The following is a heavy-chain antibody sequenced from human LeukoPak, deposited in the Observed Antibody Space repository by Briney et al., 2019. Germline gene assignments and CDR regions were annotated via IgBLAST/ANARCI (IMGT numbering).Heavy chain of an antibody. Sequence: ETVSLTCAVYGGSFSGYYWSWIGQPPGKGLEWIGEINNSGSTNYNPSLKCRVTIKGDTSKNQFSLKLRSVTAADTAVYYCARGNYYDSSGYEPLFDYWGQGTLVTVSS. D-gene: IGHD3-22*01. J-gene: IGHJ4*02. CDR2: INNSGST. CDR3: ARGNYYDSSGYEPLFDY. CDR1: GGSFSGYY. V-gene: IGHV4-34*01.